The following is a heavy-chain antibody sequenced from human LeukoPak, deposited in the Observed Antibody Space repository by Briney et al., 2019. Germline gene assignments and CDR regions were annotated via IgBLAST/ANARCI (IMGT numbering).Heavy chain of an antibody. Sequence: GSLRRSGAASGFIFSSYSMNWVRQAPGKELEWVSYISSSSSTIYYADSVKGRFTISRDNAKNSLYLQMNSLRDEDTAVYYCAREGRPDIDYWGQGTLVTVSS. CDR2: ISSSSSTI. CDR1: GFIFSSYS. CDR3: AREGRPDIDY. V-gene: IGHV3-48*02. J-gene: IGHJ4*02.